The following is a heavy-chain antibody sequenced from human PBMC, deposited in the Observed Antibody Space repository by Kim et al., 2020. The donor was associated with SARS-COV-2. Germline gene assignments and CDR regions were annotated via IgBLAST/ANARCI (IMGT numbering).Heavy chain of an antibody. J-gene: IGHJ4*02. V-gene: IGHV3-23*01. Sequence: ADSVKGRFTISRDNSKNTLYLQMNSLTAEDAAIDYCAARSGYSTGWLMIYWGQGTLVTVSS. D-gene: IGHD6-19*01. CDR3: AARSGYSTGWLMIY.